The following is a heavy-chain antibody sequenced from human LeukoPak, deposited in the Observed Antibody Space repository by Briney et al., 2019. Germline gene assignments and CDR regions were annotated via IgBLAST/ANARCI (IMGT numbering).Heavy chain of an antibody. V-gene: IGHV4-34*01. CDR1: GGSFSGYY. D-gene: IGHD3-16*02. Sequence: SETLSLTCAVYGGSFSGYYWSWIRQPPGKGLEWIGEINHSGSTNYNPSLKSRVTISVDTSKNQFSLKLSSVTAANTAVYYCASETWGELSAPGYGMDVWGQGTTVTVSS. CDR3: ASETWGELSAPGYGMDV. CDR2: INHSGST. J-gene: IGHJ6*02.